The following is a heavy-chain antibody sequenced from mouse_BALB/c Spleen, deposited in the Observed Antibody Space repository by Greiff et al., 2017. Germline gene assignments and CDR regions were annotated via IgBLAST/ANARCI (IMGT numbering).Heavy chain of an antibody. D-gene: IGHD2-4*01. Sequence: QVQLQQSGPGILQPSQTLSLTCSFSGFSLSTFGMGVSWIRQPSGKGLEWLAHIYWDDDKHYNPSLKSRLTISKDTSNNQVFLKITTVDTADTATYYCARGYDYEAWFAYWGQGTLVTVSA. CDR2: IYWDDDK. V-gene: IGHV8-13*01. CDR1: GFSLSTFGMG. J-gene: IGHJ3*01. CDR3: ARGYDYEAWFAY.